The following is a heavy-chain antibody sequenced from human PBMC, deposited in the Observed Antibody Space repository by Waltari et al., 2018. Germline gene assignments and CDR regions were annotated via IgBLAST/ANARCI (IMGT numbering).Heavy chain of an antibody. CDR2: ISSSSSTI. Sequence: EVQLVESGGGLVQPGGSLRLSCAASGFTFSSYSMNWVRQAPGKGLEWVSYISSSSSTIYYADSVKGRFTISRDNAKNSLYLQMNSLRAEDTAVYYCASVSVGAFDPWGQGTLVTVSS. J-gene: IGHJ5*02. CDR1: GFTFSSYS. D-gene: IGHD3-16*01. CDR3: ASVSVGAFDP. V-gene: IGHV3-48*04.